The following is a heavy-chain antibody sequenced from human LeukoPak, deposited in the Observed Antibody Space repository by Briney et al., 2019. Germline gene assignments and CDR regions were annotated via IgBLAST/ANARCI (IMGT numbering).Heavy chain of an antibody. J-gene: IGHJ5*02. CDR1: GYTFTGYY. CDR3: ARDTQQLGNLDWFAP. V-gene: IGHV1-2*02. CDR2: INSNSGGT. D-gene: IGHD6-6*01. Sequence: ASVKVSCKASGYTFTGYYMHWVRQAPGQGLEWMGWINSNSGGTNYAQKFQGRVTMTRDTSISTAYVELSRLRSDDTAVYYCARDTQQLGNLDWFAPWGQGTLVTVSS.